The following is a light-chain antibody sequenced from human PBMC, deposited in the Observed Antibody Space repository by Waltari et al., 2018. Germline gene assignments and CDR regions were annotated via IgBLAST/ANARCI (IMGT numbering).Light chain of an antibody. V-gene: IGKV1-5*03. Sequence: DLQMTQSPSTLSASVGARFTITCRASQSISNWLAWYQQKPGKAPKLLIHKASTLESGVPSRFSGSEDGTEFNLTISSLQPEDVETYYCQQYNSYSLLTFGGGTKVEIK. CDR2: KAS. J-gene: IGKJ4*01. CDR1: QSISNW. CDR3: QQYNSYSLLT.